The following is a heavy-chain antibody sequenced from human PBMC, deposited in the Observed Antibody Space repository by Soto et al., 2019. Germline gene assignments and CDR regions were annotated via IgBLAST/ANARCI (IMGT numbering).Heavy chain of an antibody. CDR2: ISCDGSRE. Sequence: QVQLVESGGGVVQPGRSLRLSCAASGFTFSSYGMHWVRQAPGKGLEWVAFISCDGSREYYEDSVKGRFTISRDNSNSTLFLQMNGLRAEDTAGYFCAKGGDYARIFAMDVWGQGTTGTVSS. V-gene: IGHV3-30*18. D-gene: IGHD4-17*01. CDR3: AKGGDYARIFAMDV. J-gene: IGHJ6*02. CDR1: GFTFSSYG.